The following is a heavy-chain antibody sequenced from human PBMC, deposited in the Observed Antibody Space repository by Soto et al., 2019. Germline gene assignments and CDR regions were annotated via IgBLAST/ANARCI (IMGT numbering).Heavy chain of an antibody. CDR3: ARERLRFLEWYRSYCFDP. CDR1: GGSFSGYY. D-gene: IGHD3-3*01. CDR2: INHSGST. J-gene: IGHJ5*02. V-gene: IGHV4-34*01. Sequence: QVQLQQWGAGLLKPSETLSLTCAVYGGSFSGYYWSWIRQPPGKGLEWIGEINHSGSTNYNPSLKSRDTISVDTSKNQFSLKLTSVTAADTAVYYCARERLRFLEWYRSYCFDPWGQGTLVTVSS.